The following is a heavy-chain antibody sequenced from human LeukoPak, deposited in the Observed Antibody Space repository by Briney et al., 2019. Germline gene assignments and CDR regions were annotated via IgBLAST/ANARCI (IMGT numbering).Heavy chain of an antibody. CDR2: IWYDGSNK. CDR1: GFTFSSYD. CDR3: AREDLYDSSGYYWNYYYGMDV. V-gene: IGHV3-33*01. Sequence: GGSLRLSCAASGFTFSSYDMHWVRQAPGKGLEWVAVIWYDGSNKYYADSVKGRFTISRDNSKNTLYLQMNSLRAEDTAVYYCAREDLYDSSGYYWNYYYGMDVWGQGTTVTVSS. D-gene: IGHD3-22*01. J-gene: IGHJ6*02.